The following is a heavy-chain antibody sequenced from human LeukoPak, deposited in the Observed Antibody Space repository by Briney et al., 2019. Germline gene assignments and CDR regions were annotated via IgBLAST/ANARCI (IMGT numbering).Heavy chain of an antibody. V-gene: IGHV4-39*01. CDR2: IYYSGST. Sequence: SETLSLTCTVSGGSISSSSYYWGWIRQPPGKGLEWIGSIYYSGSTYYNPSLKSRVTISVDTSKNQFSLTLSSVTAADTAVYYCARHLRTQRTYRSGWTDDAFDIWGQGTMVTVSS. J-gene: IGHJ3*02. D-gene: IGHD6-19*01. CDR1: GGSISSSSYY. CDR3: ARHLRTQRTYRSGWTDDAFDI.